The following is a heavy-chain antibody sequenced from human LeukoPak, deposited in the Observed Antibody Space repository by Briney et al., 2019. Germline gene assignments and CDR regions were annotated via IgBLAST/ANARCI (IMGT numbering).Heavy chain of an antibody. CDR3: ARGIVLRYFDWLRYDAFDI. CDR1: GGSISSYY. J-gene: IGHJ3*02. D-gene: IGHD3-9*01. V-gene: IGHV4-4*07. Sequence: KPSETLSLTCTVSGGSISSYYWSWIRQPAGKGLEWIGRIYTSGSTNYNPSLKSRVTISVDTSKNQFSLKLSSVTAADTAVYYCARGIVLRYFDWLRYDAFDIWGQGTMVTVSS. CDR2: IYTSGST.